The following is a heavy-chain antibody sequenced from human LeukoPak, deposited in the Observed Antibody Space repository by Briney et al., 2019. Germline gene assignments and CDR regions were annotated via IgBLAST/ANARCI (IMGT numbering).Heavy chain of an antibody. Sequence: GGSLRLSCEASGFAFSSYWMHWVRQSPGKGLVWVSRINDDGSMTRYADFAEGRFTISRDNAKNRLYLQISSLRAEDTALYYCTRGGFYYDSSGYFPHFFDSWGQGTLVTVSS. D-gene: IGHD3-22*01. CDR1: GFAFSSYW. V-gene: IGHV3-74*01. J-gene: IGHJ4*02. CDR3: TRGGFYYDSSGYFPHFFDS. CDR2: INDDGSMT.